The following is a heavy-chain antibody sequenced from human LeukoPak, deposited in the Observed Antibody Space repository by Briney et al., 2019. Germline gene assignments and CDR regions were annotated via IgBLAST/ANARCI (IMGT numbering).Heavy chain of an antibody. D-gene: IGHD3-10*01. CDR1: GYTLTSYG. V-gene: IGHV1-18*01. Sequence: GASVKVSCKASGYTLTSYGISWVRQAPGQGLEWMGWISAYNGHTNYAQKLQGRVTMTRNTSISTAYMELSSLRSEDTAVYYCARYDRRAVRGVMIPYLDVWGKGTTVTISS. J-gene: IGHJ6*03. CDR2: ISAYNGHT. CDR3: ARYDRRAVRGVMIPYLDV.